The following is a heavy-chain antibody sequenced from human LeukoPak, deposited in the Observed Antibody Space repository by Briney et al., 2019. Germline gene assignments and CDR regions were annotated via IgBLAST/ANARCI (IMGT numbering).Heavy chain of an antibody. CDR2: INAGNGNT. Sequence: ASVKVSRKASGYTFTSYAMHWVRQAPGQRLEWMGWINAGNGNTKYSQKFQGRVTITRDTSASTAYMELSSLRSEDTAVYYCARLVGGTAFDIWGQGTMITVSS. CDR1: GYTFTSYA. J-gene: IGHJ3*02. V-gene: IGHV1-3*01. D-gene: IGHD1-26*01. CDR3: ARLVGGTAFDI.